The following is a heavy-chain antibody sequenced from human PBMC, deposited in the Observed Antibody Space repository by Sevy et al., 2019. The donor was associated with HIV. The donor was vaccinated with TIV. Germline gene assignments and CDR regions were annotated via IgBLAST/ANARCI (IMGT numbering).Heavy chain of an antibody. V-gene: IGHV4-39*01. D-gene: IGHD4-17*01. Sequence: KQSLTISLTCAVSGGSISRTSYYWGWIRQPPGKALEWIGSIFSSGTTYYNPSLKSRVTISVDTSINQFSLKLNSVTAADTAVYYCSRLDSTYGGISVNDWGQGTLVSVSS. CDR2: IFSSGTT. CDR1: GGSISRTSYY. J-gene: IGHJ4*02. CDR3: SRLDSTYGGISVND.